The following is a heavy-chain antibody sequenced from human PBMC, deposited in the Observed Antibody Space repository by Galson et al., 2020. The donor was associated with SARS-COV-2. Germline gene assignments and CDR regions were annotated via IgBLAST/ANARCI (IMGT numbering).Heavy chain of an antibody. CDR3: ARGVLRYFDWSPTGGFDY. D-gene: IGHD3-9*01. J-gene: IGHJ4*02. Sequence: GESLKISCAASGFTFSSYGMHWVRQAPGKGLEWVTVIWYDGSNKYYADSVKGRFTISRDNSKNTLYLQMNSLRAEDTAVYYCARGVLRYFDWSPTGGFDYWGQGTLVTVSS. V-gene: IGHV3-33*01. CDR2: IWYDGSNK. CDR1: GFTFSSYG.